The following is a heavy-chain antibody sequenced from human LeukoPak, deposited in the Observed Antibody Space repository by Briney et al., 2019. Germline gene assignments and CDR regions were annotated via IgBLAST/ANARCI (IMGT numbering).Heavy chain of an antibody. CDR3: ARRFGYSYGFHYYYYMDV. V-gene: IGHV4-34*01. J-gene: IGHJ6*03. CDR1: GGSFSGYY. D-gene: IGHD5-18*01. CDR2: INHSGST. Sequence: SEALSLTCAVYGGSFSGYYWSWIRQPPGKGLEWIGEINHSGSTNYNPSLKSRVTISVDTSKNQFSLKLSSVTAADAAVYYCARRFGYSYGFHYYYYMDVWGKGTTVTVSS.